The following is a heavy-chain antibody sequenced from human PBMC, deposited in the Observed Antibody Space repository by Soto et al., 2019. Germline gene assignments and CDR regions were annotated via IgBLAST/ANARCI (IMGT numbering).Heavy chain of an antibody. J-gene: IGHJ4*02. CDR1: GGSISSYY. CDR3: ARGRGTYYDILTPNDY. D-gene: IGHD3-9*01. CDR2: IYYSGST. V-gene: IGHV4-59*01. Sequence: SETLSLTCTVSGGSISSYYWSWIRQPPGKGLEWIGYIYYSGSTNYNPSIKSRVTISVDTSKNQFSLKLSSVTAADTAVYYCARGRGTYYDILTPNDYWGQGTLVTVSS.